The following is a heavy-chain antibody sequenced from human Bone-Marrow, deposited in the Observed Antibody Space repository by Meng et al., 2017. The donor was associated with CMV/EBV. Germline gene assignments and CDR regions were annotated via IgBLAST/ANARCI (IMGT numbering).Heavy chain of an antibody. Sequence: SETLSLTCTVSGGSVSSGSYYWSWIRQPPGKGLEWIGYIYYSGSTNYNPSLKSRVTISVDTSKNQFSLKLSSVTAADTAVYYCARVGTGVLVADVIPMDLCMDVWGQGTTVTFSS. J-gene: IGHJ6*01. V-gene: IGHV4-61*01. D-gene: IGHD2-2*02. CDR3: ARVGTGVLVADVIPMDLCMDV. CDR2: IYYSGST. CDR1: GGSVSSGSYY.